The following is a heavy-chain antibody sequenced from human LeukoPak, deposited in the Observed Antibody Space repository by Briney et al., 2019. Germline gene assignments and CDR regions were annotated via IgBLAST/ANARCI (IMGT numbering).Heavy chain of an antibody. Sequence: SETLSLTCTVSGGSISSYYWGWIRQPPGKGLEWIGSIYYSGSTYYNPSLKSRVTISVDTSKNQFSLKLSSVTAADTAVYYCARLSHRIRVAAAGTTEDYWGQGTLVTVSS. D-gene: IGHD6-13*01. CDR2: IYYSGST. CDR1: GGSISSYY. J-gene: IGHJ4*02. CDR3: ARLSHRIRVAAAGTTEDY. V-gene: IGHV4-39*01.